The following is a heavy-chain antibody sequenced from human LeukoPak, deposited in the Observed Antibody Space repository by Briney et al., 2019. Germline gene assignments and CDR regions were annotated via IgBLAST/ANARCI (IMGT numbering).Heavy chain of an antibody. CDR1: GGSISSYY. D-gene: IGHD3-10*01. CDR3: ARATMVPGDYYYYYMDV. CDR2: IYTSGST. J-gene: IGHJ6*03. V-gene: IGHV4-4*07. Sequence: SETLSLTCTVSGGSISSYYWSWIRQPAGKGLEWIGRIYTSGSTNYNPSLKSRVTMSVDTSKNQSSLKLSSVTAADTAVYYCARATMVPGDYYYYYMDVWGKGTTVTVSS.